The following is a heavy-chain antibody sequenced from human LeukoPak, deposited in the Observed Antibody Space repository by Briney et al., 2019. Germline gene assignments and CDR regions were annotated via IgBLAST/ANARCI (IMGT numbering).Heavy chain of an antibody. V-gene: IGHV3-23*01. CDR3: AKTQYCTDCLAEFDY. CDR1: GFTFRSYA. J-gene: IGHJ4*02. Sequence: GGSLRLSCAASGFTFRSYAMSWVRQAPGKGLEWVSAIGGSGGNTHYADSVKGRFTISRDNSKSTLYLQMNSLRAEDTALYYCAKTQYCTDCLAEFDYWGQGTLVTVSS. D-gene: IGHD2-8*02. CDR2: IGGSGGNT.